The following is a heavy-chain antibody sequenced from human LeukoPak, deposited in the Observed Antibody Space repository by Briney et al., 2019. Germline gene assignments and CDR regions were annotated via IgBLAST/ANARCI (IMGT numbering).Heavy chain of an antibody. CDR2: ISSSSSYT. CDR3: ARGWRKFGELFNYYYYYGMDV. Sequence: GGSLRLSCAASGFTFSDYYMSWIRQAPGKGREWVSYISSSSSYTNYADSVKGRFTISRDNAKNSLYLQMNSLRAEDTAVYYCARGWRKFGELFNYYYYYGMDVWGKGTTVTVSS. J-gene: IGHJ6*04. V-gene: IGHV3-11*06. CDR1: GFTFSDYY. D-gene: IGHD3-10*01.